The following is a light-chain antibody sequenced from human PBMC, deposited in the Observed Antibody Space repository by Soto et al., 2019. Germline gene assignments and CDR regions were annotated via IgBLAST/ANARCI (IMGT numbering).Light chain of an antibody. CDR2: GAS. V-gene: IGKV1-5*03. CDR3: QQYSRLWS. J-gene: IGKJ1*01. Sequence: IQMTQSPSSLSASVGDRVTITCRASESISNWLAWYQQKPGKAPKLLIYGASSLESGVPPRFSGDGSGTEITLTISRLQRDDFGTYYCQQYSRLWSFGQGTKVDIK. CDR1: ESISNW.